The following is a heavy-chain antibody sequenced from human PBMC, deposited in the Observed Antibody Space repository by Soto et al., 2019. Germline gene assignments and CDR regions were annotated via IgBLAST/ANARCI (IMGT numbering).Heavy chain of an antibody. CDR1: GDTFKNCV. CDR3: AAELGLGKLSVV. D-gene: IGHD7-27*01. Sequence: QVQVVQSGVEVRRPGSSVKVSCKASGDTFKNCVISWVRQAPGQGLEWMGGSIPLFGTTDFAQRVQGRLTITTDESTTTAYMELSRLRSEDTATYYCAAELGLGKLSVVGGQGTTVIVSS. V-gene: IGHV1-69*01. J-gene: IGHJ6*02. CDR2: SIPLFGTT.